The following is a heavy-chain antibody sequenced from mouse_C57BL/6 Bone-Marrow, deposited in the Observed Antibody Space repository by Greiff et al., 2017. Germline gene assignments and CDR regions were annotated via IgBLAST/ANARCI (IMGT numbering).Heavy chain of an antibody. V-gene: IGHV1-69*01. Sequence: QVQLQQPGAELVMPGASVKLSCKASGYTFTSYWMHWVKQRPGQGLEWIGEIDPSDSSTNYNQKFKGKSTLTVDKSSSPAYMQLSSLTSEDSAVYYCAADGYYGFAYWGQGTLVTVSA. CDR3: AADGYYGFAY. CDR2: IDPSDSST. D-gene: IGHD2-3*01. J-gene: IGHJ3*01. CDR1: GYTFTSYW.